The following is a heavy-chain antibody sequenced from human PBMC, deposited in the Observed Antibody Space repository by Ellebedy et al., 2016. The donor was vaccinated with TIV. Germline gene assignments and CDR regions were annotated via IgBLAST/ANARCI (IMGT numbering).Heavy chain of an antibody. J-gene: IGHJ4*02. CDR3: ARGHTTTPDD. CDR1: GGSLNGYY. CDR2: ITPGGNT. D-gene: IGHD1-26*01. Sequence: MPSETLSLTCAFYGGSLNGYYWIWIRQPPGKGLEWIGEITPGGNTNYNPSLKSRVTLSLDTSTHQFSLRLISVTAADTAVYFCARGHTTTPDDWGQGTLVTVSS. V-gene: IGHV4-34*01.